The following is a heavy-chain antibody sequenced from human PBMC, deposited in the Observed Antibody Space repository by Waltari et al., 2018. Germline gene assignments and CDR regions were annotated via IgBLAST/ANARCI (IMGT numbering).Heavy chain of an antibody. D-gene: IGHD2-2*01. V-gene: IGHV4-34*01. CDR1: GGSFSGYY. Sequence: QVQLQQWGAGLLKPSATLSLTCAVYGGSFSGYYWSWIRQPPRTRLEWMGEINHSGSTNYNPSLKSRVTISVDTSKNQFSLKLSSVTAADTAVYYCATSIYCSSTSCYLNYYYGMDVWGQGTTVTVSS. CDR2: INHSGST. J-gene: IGHJ6*02. CDR3: ATSIYCSSTSCYLNYYYGMDV.